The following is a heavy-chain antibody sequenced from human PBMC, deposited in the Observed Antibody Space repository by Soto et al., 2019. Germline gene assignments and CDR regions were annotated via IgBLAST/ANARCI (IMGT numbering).Heavy chain of an antibody. CDR2: IYPGDSDT. CDR1: GYSFTSYW. J-gene: IGHJ5*02. D-gene: IGHD6-13*01. V-gene: IGHV5-51*01. Sequence: GESLKISCKGSGYSFTSYWIGWVRQMPGKGLEWMGIIYPGDSDTRYSPSFQGQVTISADKSISTAYLQWSSLKASDTAMYYCARGPGIAAAGPGGRWFDPWGQGTLVTVS. CDR3: ARGPGIAAAGPGGRWFDP.